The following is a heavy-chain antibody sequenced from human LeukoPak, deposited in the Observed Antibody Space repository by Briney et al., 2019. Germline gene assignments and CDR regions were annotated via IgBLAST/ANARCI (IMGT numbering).Heavy chain of an antibody. CDR2: ISAYNGNT. CDR3: ARAEDRELLWFGENHSDNWFDH. CDR1: VYTFTSYG. Sequence: ASVKVSCKASVYTFTSYGISWVRQAPGRGLEWMGWISAYNGNTNYAQKLQGRVTMTTDTSTSTAYMELRSLRSDDTAVYYCARAEDRELLWFGENHSDNWFDHWGQGTLVTVSS. D-gene: IGHD3-10*01. J-gene: IGHJ5*02. V-gene: IGHV1-18*01.